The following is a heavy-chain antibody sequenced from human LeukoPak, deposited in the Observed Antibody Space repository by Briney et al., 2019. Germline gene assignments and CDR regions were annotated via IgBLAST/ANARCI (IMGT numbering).Heavy chain of an antibody. V-gene: IGHV4-59*08. J-gene: IGHJ4*02. CDR2: IYYSGST. D-gene: IGHD2-21*01. CDR1: GGSIFSYY. Sequence: SETLSLTCTGSGGSIFSYYWSWIRQPPGKGLEWIGYIYYSGSTNYNPSLKSRVTISVDTSKNQFSLRVSSVTAADTAVYYCARHLNNCGDDCYIFDYWGQGTLVTVSS. CDR3: ARHLNNCGDDCYIFDY.